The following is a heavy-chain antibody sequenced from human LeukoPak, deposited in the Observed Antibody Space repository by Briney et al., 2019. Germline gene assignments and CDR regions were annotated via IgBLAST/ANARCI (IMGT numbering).Heavy chain of an antibody. D-gene: IGHD3-10*01. CDR2: ISGSGGST. CDR1: GFTFSSYA. J-gene: IGHJ4*02. V-gene: IGHV3-23*01. CDR3: ARGPGKASFDY. Sequence: GGSLRLSCVASGFTFSSYAMSWVRQAPGKGLEWVSSISGSGGSTYYADSVKGRFTISRDKSNNTLYLQMNSLRAEDTAVYYCARGPGKASFDYWGQGTLVTVSS.